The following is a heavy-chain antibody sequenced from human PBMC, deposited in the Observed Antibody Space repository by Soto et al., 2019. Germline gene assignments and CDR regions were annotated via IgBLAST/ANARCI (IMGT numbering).Heavy chain of an antibody. D-gene: IGHD3-16*01. J-gene: IGHJ4*02. V-gene: IGHV4-39*01. CDR1: GGSISSSSYY. CDR2: IYYSGST. CDR3: ARPAGENLFDY. Sequence: SETLSLTCTVSGGSISSSSYYWGWIRQPPGKGLEWIGSIYYSGSTYYNPSLKSRVTISVDTSKNQFSLKLSSVTAADTAVYYCARPAGENLFDYWGQGTLVTVSS.